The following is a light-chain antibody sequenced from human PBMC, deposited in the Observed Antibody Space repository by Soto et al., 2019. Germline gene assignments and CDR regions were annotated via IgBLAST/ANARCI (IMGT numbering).Light chain of an antibody. Sequence: EIVMTQSPVILYVSAGERATLSCRASQSVSSNLAWYQQKPGQAPRLLIYGASTRATGIPGRFSGSGSGTDFTLTISGLQSEDFALYYCQQYNLWPRTFGQGTKVEIK. CDR2: GAS. J-gene: IGKJ1*01. CDR1: QSVSSN. V-gene: IGKV3D-15*01. CDR3: QQYNLWPRT.